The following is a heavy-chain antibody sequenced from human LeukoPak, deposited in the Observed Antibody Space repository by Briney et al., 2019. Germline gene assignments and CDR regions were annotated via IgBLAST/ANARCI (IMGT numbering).Heavy chain of an antibody. D-gene: IGHD6-13*01. CDR1: GGSFSGYY. V-gene: IGHV4-34*01. Sequence: SETLSLTCAVYGGSFSGYYWSWIRQPPGKGLEWIGEINHSGSTNYNPSLKSRVTISVDTSKNQFSLKLSSVTAADTAVYYCAREEQQLPHFDYWGQGTLVTVSS. CDR3: AREEQQLPHFDY. J-gene: IGHJ4*02. CDR2: INHSGST.